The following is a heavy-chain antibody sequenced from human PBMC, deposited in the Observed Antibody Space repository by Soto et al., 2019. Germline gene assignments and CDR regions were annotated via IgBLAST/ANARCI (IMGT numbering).Heavy chain of an antibody. J-gene: IGHJ5*02. Sequence: QLQLQESGPGLVKPSETLSLTCSLSGGCISSTFYYWGWIRQPPGKGLEWIGSIYYSGTTFYNACLKGRVTISVDTSKNQFSLRFTSVTAADTAVYFCSRQKWEQPKWFDPWGQGTLVTVSS. V-gene: IGHV4-39*01. CDR1: GGCISSTFYY. CDR3: SRQKWEQPKWFDP. D-gene: IGHD1-26*01. CDR2: IYYSGTT.